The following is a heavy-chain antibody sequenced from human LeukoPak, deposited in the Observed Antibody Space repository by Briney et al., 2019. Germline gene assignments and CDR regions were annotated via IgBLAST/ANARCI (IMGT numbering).Heavy chain of an antibody. D-gene: IGHD3-16*01. V-gene: IGHV3-48*04. Sequence: GGSLRLSCAASGFTFSSYAMNWVRQAPGKGLEWVSYISSSSSNIYYADSVKGRFTISRDNAKNSLHLEMDSLRVEDTAVYYCARDLGGNFDYWGQGTLVTVSS. CDR2: ISSSSSNI. CDR1: GFTFSSYA. CDR3: ARDLGGNFDY. J-gene: IGHJ4*02.